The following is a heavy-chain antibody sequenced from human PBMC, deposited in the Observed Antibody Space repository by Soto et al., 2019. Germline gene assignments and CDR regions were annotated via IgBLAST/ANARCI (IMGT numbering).Heavy chain of an antibody. Sequence: EVLLLESGGGLVQPGGSLRLSCAASGFTFSFYPMSWVRQAPGKGLEWVSGISSTAGTIYYADPVKGRFTISRDNSNNTLYLQLDSLRPQDTAGYYCATWGQSGRDFWGQGTLVTVSS. V-gene: IGHV3-23*01. CDR2: ISSTAGTI. CDR3: ATWGQSGRDF. D-gene: IGHD3-16*01. J-gene: IGHJ4*02. CDR1: GFTFSFYP.